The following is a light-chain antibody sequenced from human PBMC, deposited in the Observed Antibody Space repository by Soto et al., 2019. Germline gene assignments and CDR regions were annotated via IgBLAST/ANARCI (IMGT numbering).Light chain of an antibody. CDR1: QNIRSS. Sequence: EVVMTQSPASLSASPGERVTLSCRASQNIRSSLAWYQQRPGQAPRLLIYDASTRATGIPPRFSGGGSGTAFTVTISSLQSEDFAIYYCQQYDIWPPYTFGQGTKVDI. J-gene: IGKJ2*01. V-gene: IGKV3-15*01. CDR2: DAS. CDR3: QQYDIWPPYT.